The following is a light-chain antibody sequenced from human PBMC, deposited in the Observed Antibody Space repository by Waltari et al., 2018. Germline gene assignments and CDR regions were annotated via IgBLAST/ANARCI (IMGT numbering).Light chain of an antibody. J-gene: IGKJ2*01. Sequence: DIQMTQSPSTLSASVGDRVTISCRASQSVGTWLAWYQQKPGKAPKLLIYMASTLESGVPSRFSGSGSGTEFILTISSLQPDDFATYSCQQYSSFSTFGQGTKL. CDR1: QSVGTW. CDR2: MAS. V-gene: IGKV1-5*03. CDR3: QQYSSFST.